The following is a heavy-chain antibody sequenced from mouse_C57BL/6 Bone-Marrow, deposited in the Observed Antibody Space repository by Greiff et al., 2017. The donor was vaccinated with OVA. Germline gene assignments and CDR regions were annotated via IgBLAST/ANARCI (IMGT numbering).Heavy chain of an antibody. CDR3: ARWGGWDY. V-gene: IGHV1-26*01. CDR1: GYTFTDYY. CDR2: INPNNGGT. D-gene: IGHD1-1*02. J-gene: IGHJ2*01. Sequence: VQLQQSGPELVKPGASVKISCKASGYTFTDYYMTWVKQSHGKSLEWIGDINPNNGGTSYNQKFKGKATLTVDKSSSTAYMELRSLTSEDSAVYYCARWGGWDYWGQSTTLTVSS.